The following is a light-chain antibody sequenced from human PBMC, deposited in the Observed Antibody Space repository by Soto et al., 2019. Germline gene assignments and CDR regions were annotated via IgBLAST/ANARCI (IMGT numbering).Light chain of an antibody. V-gene: IGKV3-15*01. CDR1: QSVGGN. CDR3: QQYNNWPLYT. Sequence: EIVMTQSPATLSVSPGERATLSCRASQSVGGNLAWYQQRPGRAPRLLIYDASTRATDIPASFSGSGSGTEFPLTISSLQSEDVALYYCQQYNNWPLYTFGQGTKLEIK. J-gene: IGKJ2*01. CDR2: DAS.